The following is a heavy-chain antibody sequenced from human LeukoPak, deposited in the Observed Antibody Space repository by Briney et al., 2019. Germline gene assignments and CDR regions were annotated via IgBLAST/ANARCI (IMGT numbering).Heavy chain of an antibody. J-gene: IGHJ5*02. Sequence: GGSLRLSCAASGFTFSGSAMHWVRQASGKGLEWVGRIRSKANSYATAYAASVKGRFTISRDDSKNTAYLQMNSLKTEDTAVYYCTRPGYDSSGYYYNWFDPWGQGTLVTVSS. V-gene: IGHV3-73*01. CDR3: TRPGYDSSGYYYNWFDP. CDR1: GFTFSGSA. D-gene: IGHD3-22*01. CDR2: IRSKANSYAT.